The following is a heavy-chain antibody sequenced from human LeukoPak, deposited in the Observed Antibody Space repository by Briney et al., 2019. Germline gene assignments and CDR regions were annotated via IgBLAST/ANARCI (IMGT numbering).Heavy chain of an antibody. V-gene: IGHV3-7*01. CDR2: IKRDGSEK. CDR3: ARRSNGWDLDY. Sequence: PGGSLRLSCEASGFTFSSYWMSWVRQAPGKGLEWVAIIKRDGSEKYYVDSVKGRFTISRDNAKNSLYLQMNSLRAEDTAVYYCARRSNGWDLDYWGRGTLVTVSS. J-gene: IGHJ4*02. D-gene: IGHD6-25*01. CDR1: GFTFSSYW.